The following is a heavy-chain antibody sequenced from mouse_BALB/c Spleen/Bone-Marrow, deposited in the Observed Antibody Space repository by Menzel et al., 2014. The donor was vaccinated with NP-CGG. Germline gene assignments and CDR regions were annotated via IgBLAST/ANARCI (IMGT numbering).Heavy chain of an antibody. CDR1: GYTFTSYY. D-gene: IGHD4-1*01. CDR2: IYPGNVNT. Sequence: QVQLQQSGPELVKPGASVRISCKASGYTFTSYYIHWVKQRPGQGLEWIGWIYPGNVNTKYNEKFKGKATLTADKSSSTANMQLNSLTSEDSAVYFCACLGRGYAMDYWGQGTSVTVSS. V-gene: IGHV1S56*01. J-gene: IGHJ4*01. CDR3: ACLGRGYAMDY.